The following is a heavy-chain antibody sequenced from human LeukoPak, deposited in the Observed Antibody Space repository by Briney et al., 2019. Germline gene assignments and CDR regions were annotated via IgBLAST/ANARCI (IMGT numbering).Heavy chain of an antibody. J-gene: IGHJ4*02. CDR2: IYFSGST. CDR3: ASLGRAPIAARRDFDY. CDR1: DGSISSSGYY. Sequence: PSETLSLTCTVSDGSISSSGYYWGWIRQPPGKGLEWIGSIYFSGSTYFNPSLKSRVTISVDTSKNQFSLKLSSVTAADTAVYYCASLGRAPIAARRDFDYWGQGTLVTVSS. D-gene: IGHD6-6*01. V-gene: IGHV4-39*01.